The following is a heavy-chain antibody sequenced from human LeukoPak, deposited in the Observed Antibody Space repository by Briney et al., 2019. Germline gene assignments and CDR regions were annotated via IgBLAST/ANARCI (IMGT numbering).Heavy chain of an antibody. CDR2: ISGSDGST. J-gene: IGHJ6*02. V-gene: IGHV3-23*01. CDR3: AKHQLISYGMDV. Sequence: GGSLRLSCAASGFTFSSYAMSWVRQAPGKGLHWVSAISGSDGSTYYADSVKGRFTISRDNSKNTLYLQMNSLRAEDTAVYYCAKHQLISYGMDVWGQGTTVTVSS. CDR1: GFTFSSYA. D-gene: IGHD2-8*01.